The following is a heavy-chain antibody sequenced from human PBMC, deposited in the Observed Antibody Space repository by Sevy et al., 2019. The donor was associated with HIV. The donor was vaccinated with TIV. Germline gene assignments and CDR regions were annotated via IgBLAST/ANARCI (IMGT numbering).Heavy chain of an antibody. V-gene: IGHV3-30-3*01. Sequence: GGSLRLSCAASGFTFSSYAMHWVRQAPGKGLEWVAVISYDGSNKYYADSVKGGFTISRENSKNTLYLQMNSLRAEDTAVYYCARSRGVVRAHFDYWGQGTLVTVSS. CDR2: ISYDGSNK. CDR3: ARSRGVVRAHFDY. CDR1: GFTFSSYA. D-gene: IGHD2-15*01. J-gene: IGHJ4*02.